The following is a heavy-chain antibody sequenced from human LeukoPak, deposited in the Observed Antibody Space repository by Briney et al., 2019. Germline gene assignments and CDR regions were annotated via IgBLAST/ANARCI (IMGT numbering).Heavy chain of an antibody. CDR3: ARVVYSGSYLLDY. J-gene: IGHJ4*02. V-gene: IGHV3-7*01. CDR1: GFTFSSYW. D-gene: IGHD1-26*01. Sequence: PGGSLRLSCAASGFTFSSYWMSWVRQAPGKGLEWVANIKQDGSEKYYVDSVKGRFTISRDNAKNSLYLQMNSLRGEDTAVYYCARVVYSGSYLLDYWGQGTLVTVSS. CDR2: IKQDGSEK.